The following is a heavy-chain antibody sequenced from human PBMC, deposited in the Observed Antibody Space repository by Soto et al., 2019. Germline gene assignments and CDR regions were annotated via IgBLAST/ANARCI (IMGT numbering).Heavy chain of an antibody. Sequence: KQSQTLSLTCTVSGGSISSSSYYWGWIRQPPGKGLEWIGSIYYSGSTYYNPSLKSRVTISVDTSKNQFSLKLSSVTAADTAVYYCARQEGGYYTEWGGYDPFFDYWGQGTLVTVSS. V-gene: IGHV4-39*01. CDR1: GGSISSSSYY. CDR2: IYYSGST. CDR3: ARQEGGYYTEWGGYDPFFDY. J-gene: IGHJ4*02. D-gene: IGHD3-3*01.